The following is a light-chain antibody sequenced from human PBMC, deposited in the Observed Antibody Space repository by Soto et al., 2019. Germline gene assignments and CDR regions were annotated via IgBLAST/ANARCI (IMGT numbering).Light chain of an antibody. J-gene: IGLJ2*01. CDR3: SSYTGSNTLI. V-gene: IGLV2-14*01. CDR1: SSDVGGYSY. Sequence: QSALTQPASVSGSPGQSITISCTGTSSDVGGYSYVSWYQQHPGKTPKLMIYEVSNRPSGVSHRFSGSKSGNTASLTISGLQTEDEADYYCSSYTGSNTLIFGGGTKVTVL. CDR2: EVS.